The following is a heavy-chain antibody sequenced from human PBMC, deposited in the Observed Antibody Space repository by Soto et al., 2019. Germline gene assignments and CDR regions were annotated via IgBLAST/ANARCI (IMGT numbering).Heavy chain of an antibody. Sequence: GGSLRLSCAASGFPFSDHAMSWVRQAPGKGLEWVSSITGSGDNSYFADSVKGRFTVSRDNFKNTLFLQMNSLRAEDTAVYYCAKDLYVQPPSGWFDPWGQRTLVTVSS. CDR2: ITGSGDNS. CDR1: GFPFSDHA. D-gene: IGHD1-26*01. J-gene: IGHJ5*02. CDR3: AKDLYVQPPSGWFDP. V-gene: IGHV3-23*01.